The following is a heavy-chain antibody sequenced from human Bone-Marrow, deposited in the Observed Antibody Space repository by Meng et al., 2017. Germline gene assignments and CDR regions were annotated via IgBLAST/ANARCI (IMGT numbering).Heavy chain of an antibody. V-gene: IGHV4-34*01. D-gene: IGHD2-15*01. J-gene: IGHJ4*02. Sequence: NHSGSTNYNPYLKSRVTISVDTSKNQFSLKLNSVRATDTAVYYCARVGYCSGGSCYFRYFDYWSPGTLVTVSS. CDR2: NHSGST. CDR3: ARVGYCSGGSCYFRYFDY.